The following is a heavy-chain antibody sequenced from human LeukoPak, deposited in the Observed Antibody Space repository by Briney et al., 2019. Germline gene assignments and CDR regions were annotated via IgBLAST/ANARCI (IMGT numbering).Heavy chain of an antibody. V-gene: IGHV3-33*01. CDR2: IWYDGSNK. Sequence: PGRSLRLSCAASGFTFSSYGMHWVRQAPGKGLEWVAVIWYDGSNKYYADSVKGRFTISRDNSKNTLYLQMNSLRAEDTAVYYCARDWAVGSSGPPGDYWGQGTLVTVSS. CDR1: GFTFSSYG. D-gene: IGHD3-22*01. J-gene: IGHJ4*02. CDR3: ARDWAVGSSGPPGDY.